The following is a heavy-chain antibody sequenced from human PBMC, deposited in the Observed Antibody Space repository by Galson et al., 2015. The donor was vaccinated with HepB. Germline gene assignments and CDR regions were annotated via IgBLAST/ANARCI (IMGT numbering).Heavy chain of an antibody. CDR1: GFTFSSYA. Sequence: SLRLSCAASGFTFSSYAMSWVRQAPGKGLEWVSAISGSGGSTYYADSVKGRFTISRDNSKNTLYLQMNSLRAEDTAVYYCAKFPGLLWFGESEGYVDYWGQGTLVTVSS. J-gene: IGHJ4*02. V-gene: IGHV3-23*01. D-gene: IGHD3-10*01. CDR3: AKFPGLLWFGESEGYVDY. CDR2: ISGSGGST.